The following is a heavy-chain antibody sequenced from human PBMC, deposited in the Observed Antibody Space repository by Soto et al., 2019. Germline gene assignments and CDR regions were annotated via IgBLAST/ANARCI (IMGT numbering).Heavy chain of an antibody. Sequence: GGSLRLSCAASGFTFSSYSMNWVRQAPGKGLEWVSYISSSSSTIYYADSVKGRFTISRDNAKNSLYLQMNSLRAEDTAVYYCARLYARFGELNYYYYYYMDVWGKGTTVTVSS. D-gene: IGHD3-10*01. J-gene: IGHJ6*03. CDR2: ISSSSSTI. V-gene: IGHV3-48*01. CDR1: GFTFSSYS. CDR3: ARLYARFGELNYYYYYYMDV.